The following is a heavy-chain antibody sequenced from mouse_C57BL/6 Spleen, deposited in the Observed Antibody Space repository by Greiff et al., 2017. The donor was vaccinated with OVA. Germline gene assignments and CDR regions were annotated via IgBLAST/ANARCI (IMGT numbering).Heavy chain of an antibody. V-gene: IGHV1-52*01. CDR2: IDPSDSET. CDR1: GYTFTSYW. J-gene: IGHJ3*01. CDR3: ARRRVTTGGAWFAY. D-gene: IGHD2-2*01. Sequence: QVQLQQPGAELVRPGSSVKLSCKASGYTFTSYWMHWVKQRPIQGLEWIGNIDPSDSETHYNQKFKDKATLPVDTSSSTAYMQLSSLTSEDSAVYYCARRRVTTGGAWFAYWGQGTLVTVSA.